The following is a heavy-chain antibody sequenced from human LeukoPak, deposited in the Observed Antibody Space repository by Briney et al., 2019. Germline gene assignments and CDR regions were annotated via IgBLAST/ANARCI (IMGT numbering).Heavy chain of an antibody. D-gene: IGHD3-16*02. Sequence: GGSLRLSCAASGFTFSSYGMHWVRQAPGKGLEWVSSISSSSSYIYYADSVKGRFTISRDNAKNSLYLQMNSLRAEDTAVYYCAREYYDYVWGSYRYTGHFDYWGQGTLVTVSS. V-gene: IGHV3-21*01. CDR3: AREYYDYVWGSYRYTGHFDY. CDR2: ISSSSSYI. J-gene: IGHJ4*02. CDR1: GFTFSSYG.